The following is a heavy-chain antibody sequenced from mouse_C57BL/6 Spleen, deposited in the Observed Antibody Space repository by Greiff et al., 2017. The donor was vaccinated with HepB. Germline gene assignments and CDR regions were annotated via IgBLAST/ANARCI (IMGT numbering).Heavy chain of an antibody. Sequence: QVQLKQPGAELVRPGTSVKLSCKASGYTFTSYWMHWVKQRPGQGLEWIGVIDPSDSYTNYNQKFKGKATLTVDTSSSTAYMQLSSLTSEDSAVYYCARWSYYGSSYAWFAYWGQGTLVTVSA. CDR1: GYTFTSYW. J-gene: IGHJ3*01. CDR2: IDPSDSYT. D-gene: IGHD1-1*01. V-gene: IGHV1-59*01. CDR3: ARWSYYGSSYAWFAY.